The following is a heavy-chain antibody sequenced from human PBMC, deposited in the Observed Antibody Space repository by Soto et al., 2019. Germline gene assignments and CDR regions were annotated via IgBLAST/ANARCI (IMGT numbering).Heavy chain of an antibody. CDR1: GFTFSSYA. CDR3: ARDCWGSTSCSAPNYYYGMDV. V-gene: IGHV3-30-3*01. Sequence: PGGSLRLSCAASGFTFSSYAMHWVRQAPGKGLEWVAVMSYDGSNKYYVESVKGRFTISRDNSKNTLYLQMNRLRDEDTAVYYCARDCWGSTSCSAPNYYYGMDVWGQGTTVTVAS. J-gene: IGHJ6*02. CDR2: MSYDGSNK. D-gene: IGHD2-2*01.